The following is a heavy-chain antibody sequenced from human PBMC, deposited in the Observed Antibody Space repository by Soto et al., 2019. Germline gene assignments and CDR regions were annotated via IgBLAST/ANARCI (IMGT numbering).Heavy chain of an antibody. CDR2: INHSGST. D-gene: IGHD3-3*01. J-gene: IGHJ4*02. V-gene: IGHV4-34*01. Sequence: QVQLQQWGAGLLKPSETLSLTCAVYGGSFSGYYWSWIRQPPGKGLEWIGEINHSGSTNYNPSLKSRVTISVDTSKNQFSLKLSSVTAADTAVYYCARGLPPTYYDFCSGYPHFDYWGQGTLVTVSS. CDR1: GGSFSGYY. CDR3: ARGLPPTYYDFCSGYPHFDY.